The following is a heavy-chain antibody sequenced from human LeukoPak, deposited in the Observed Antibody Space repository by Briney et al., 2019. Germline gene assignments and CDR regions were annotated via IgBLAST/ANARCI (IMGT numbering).Heavy chain of an antibody. Sequence: GESLKSSCKGSGYSFTSYWIGWVRQMPGKGLEWMGIIYPGDSDTRYSPSFQGQVTISADKSISTAYLQWSSLKASDTAMYYRARPHIDSSSWEHAFDIWGQGTMVTVSS. J-gene: IGHJ3*02. CDR1: GYSFTSYW. D-gene: IGHD6-13*01. CDR3: ARPHIDSSSWEHAFDI. CDR2: IYPGDSDT. V-gene: IGHV5-51*01.